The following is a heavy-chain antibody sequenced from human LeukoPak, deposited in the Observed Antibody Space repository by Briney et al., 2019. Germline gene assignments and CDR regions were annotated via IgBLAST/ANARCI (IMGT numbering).Heavy chain of an antibody. CDR3: ARGGYWGSSSGLVFDY. V-gene: IGHV4-39*07. CDR1: GGSISSSSYY. J-gene: IGHJ4*02. Sequence: SETLSLTCTVSGGSISSSSYYWGWIRQPPGKGLEWIVCIYYSGSNYYNPSLKSRVTISVDTSKPKFSVKLSSVPAADTAVYYCARGGYWGSSSGLVFDYWGQGTLVTVSS. CDR2: IYYSGSN. D-gene: IGHD6-6*01.